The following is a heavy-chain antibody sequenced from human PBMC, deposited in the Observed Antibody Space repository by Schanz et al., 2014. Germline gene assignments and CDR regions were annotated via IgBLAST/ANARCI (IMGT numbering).Heavy chain of an antibody. V-gene: IGHV4-39*01. J-gene: IGHJ3*01. CDR3: ARRGGGSYLGAVAFDV. D-gene: IGHD1-26*01. CDR1: GGSISSSNYY. CDR2: IYYSGGT. Sequence: QMQLQESGPGLVKPPETLSLTCTVSGGSISSSNYYWGWIRQPPGKGLEWIGTIYYSGGTHYNPSLKRRLPLSVDTNTNHSPLQLPSVTAADTAVYYCARRGGGSYLGAVAFDVWGQGKMVIASS.